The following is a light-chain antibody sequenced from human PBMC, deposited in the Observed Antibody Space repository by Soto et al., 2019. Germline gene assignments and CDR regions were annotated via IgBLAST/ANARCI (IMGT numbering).Light chain of an antibody. Sequence: ELVLTQSPGTLSLSPGERATLSCRASQSVSSSYLAWYQQKPGQAPRLLIYGASSRATGIPDRFSGSGSGTDFTLTISRLEPEDFAVYYCHQYGSSAWTFGQGTKVDSK. CDR3: HQYGSSAWT. CDR2: GAS. J-gene: IGKJ1*01. V-gene: IGKV3-20*01. CDR1: QSVSSSY.